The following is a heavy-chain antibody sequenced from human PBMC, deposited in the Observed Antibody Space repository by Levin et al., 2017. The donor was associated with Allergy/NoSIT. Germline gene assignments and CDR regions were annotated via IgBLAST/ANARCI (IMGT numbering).Heavy chain of an antibody. D-gene: IGHD5-18*01. V-gene: IGHV3-48*01. CDR3: ARFLQRGYSYGYRPGGDY. Sequence: SGGSLRLSCAASGFTFSSYSMNWVRQAPGKGLEWVSYISSSSSTIYYADSVKGRFTISRDNAKNSLYLQMNSLRAEDTAVYYCARFLQRGYSYGYRPGGDYWGQGTLVTVSS. CDR1: GFTFSSYS. J-gene: IGHJ4*02. CDR2: ISSSSSTI.